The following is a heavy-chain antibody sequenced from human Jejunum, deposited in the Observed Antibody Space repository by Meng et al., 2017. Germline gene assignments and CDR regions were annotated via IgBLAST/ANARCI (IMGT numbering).Heavy chain of an antibody. CDR1: GFAFSSYS. V-gene: IGHV3-23*01. Sequence: GGSLRLSCAASGFAFSSYSMSWVRQAPGKGLEWISAISASGGSTYYADSVKGRFTISRDYRLYLQMNSLRVEDTAVYYCAKGLGAYYYDTSGYYLPSWGQGTLVTVSS. D-gene: IGHD3-22*01. J-gene: IGHJ5*02. CDR2: ISASGGST. CDR3: AKGLGAYYYDTSGYYLPS.